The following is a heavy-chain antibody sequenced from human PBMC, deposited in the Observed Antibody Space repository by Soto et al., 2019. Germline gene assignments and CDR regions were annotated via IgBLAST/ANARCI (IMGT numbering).Heavy chain of an antibody. Sequence: EVQLVESGGGLIQPGGSLRLSCAASGFTVSNDYMTWVRQAPGKGLEWVSLIYSGGTTYYAVSVKGRFTISRDHSRNTLYLQMNSLRGEDTAVYYCARGGYSSGWYIDYWGQGTLVTVSS. CDR2: IYSGGTT. D-gene: IGHD6-19*01. CDR1: GFTVSNDY. J-gene: IGHJ4*02. CDR3: ARGGYSSGWYIDY. V-gene: IGHV3-53*01.